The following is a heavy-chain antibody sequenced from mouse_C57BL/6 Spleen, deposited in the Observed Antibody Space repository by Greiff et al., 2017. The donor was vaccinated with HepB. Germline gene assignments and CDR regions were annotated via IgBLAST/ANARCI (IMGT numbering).Heavy chain of an antibody. CDR1: GFNIKDDY. V-gene: IGHV14-4*01. CDR3: TPYDGYSFAY. D-gene: IGHD2-3*01. CDR2: IDPENGDT. J-gene: IGHJ3*01. Sequence: EVQLQESGAELVRPGASVKLSCTASGFNIKDDYMHWVKQRPEQGLEWIGWIDPENGDTEYASKFQGKATITADTSSNTAYLQLSSLTSEDTAVYHCTPYDGYSFAYWGQGTLVTVSA.